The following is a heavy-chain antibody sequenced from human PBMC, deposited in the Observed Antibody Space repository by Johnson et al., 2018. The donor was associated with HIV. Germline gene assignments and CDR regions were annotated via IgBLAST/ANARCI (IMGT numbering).Heavy chain of an antibody. J-gene: IGHJ3*02. CDR1: GFPLNTYA. D-gene: IGHD1-26*01. Sequence: QVQLVESGGGVVQPGRSLRLSCAASGFPLNTYAMHWIRQAPGKGLEWMALISYDGSNKYYADSVRGRFTISRDNSKNTLYLQMNSLRAEDTAVYYCAKDDRELDAFDIWGQGTLVTVSS. V-gene: IGHV3-30*04. CDR3: AKDDRELDAFDI. CDR2: ISYDGSNK.